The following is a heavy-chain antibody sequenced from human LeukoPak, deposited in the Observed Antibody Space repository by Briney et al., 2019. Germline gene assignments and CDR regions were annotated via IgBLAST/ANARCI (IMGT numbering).Heavy chain of an antibody. J-gene: IGHJ4*02. Sequence: GGSLRLSCAASGFTFSSYWMSWVRQAPGKGLEWVANIKEDGSERYYVDSVKGRFTISRDNVKNSLYLQMNSLRAEDTAMYYCARGLVIDYWGQGTLVTVSS. CDR3: ARGLVIDY. CDR2: IKEDGSER. CDR1: GFTFSSYW. V-gene: IGHV3-7*04.